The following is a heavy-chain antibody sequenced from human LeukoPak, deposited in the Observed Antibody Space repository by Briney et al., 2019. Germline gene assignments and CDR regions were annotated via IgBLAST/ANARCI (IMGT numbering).Heavy chain of an antibody. V-gene: IGHV4-38-2*02. CDR1: GYSISSGYY. J-gene: IGHJ6*03. CDR3: ARKPGYSSGWYVYYYYMDV. Sequence: SETLSLTCTVSGYSISSGYYWGWIRQPPGKGLEWIGSIYHSGSTYYNPSLKSRVTISVDTSKNQFSLKLSSVTAADTAVYYCARKPGYSSGWYVYYYYMDVWGKGTTATVSS. D-gene: IGHD6-19*01. CDR2: IYHSGST.